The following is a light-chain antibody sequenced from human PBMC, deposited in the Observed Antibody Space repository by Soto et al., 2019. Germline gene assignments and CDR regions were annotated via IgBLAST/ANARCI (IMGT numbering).Light chain of an antibody. J-gene: IGLJ3*02. CDR2: LEGSGSY. CDR1: SGHSSYI. Sequence: QLVLTQSSSASASLGSSVKLTCTLSSGHSSYIIAWHQQQPGKAPRYLMKLEGSGSYNKGSGVPDRFSGSSSGADRYLTISNHQFEDEADYYCETWDGNTRVFAGGTKLTVL. V-gene: IGLV4-60*02. CDR3: ETWDGNTRV.